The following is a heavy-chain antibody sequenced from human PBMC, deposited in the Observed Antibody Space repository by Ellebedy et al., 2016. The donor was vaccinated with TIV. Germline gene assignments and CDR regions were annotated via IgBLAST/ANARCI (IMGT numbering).Heavy chain of an antibody. V-gene: IGHV1-46*01. CDR1: GYTFTSYY. J-gene: IGHJ4*02. Sequence: AASVKVSCKASGYTFTSYYMHWVRQAPGQGPEWMGIINSSSNITTYAQKFQGRVTMTRDTSTSTIYMELSSLRAEDTAVYYCAKFLGFCSGATCVIDHWGQGTLVTVSS. CDR2: INSSSNIT. CDR3: AKFLGFCSGATCVIDH. D-gene: IGHD2-15*01.